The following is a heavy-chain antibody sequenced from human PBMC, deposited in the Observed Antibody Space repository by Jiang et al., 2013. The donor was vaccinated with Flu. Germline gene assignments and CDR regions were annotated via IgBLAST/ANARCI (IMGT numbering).Heavy chain of an antibody. J-gene: IGHJ4*02. D-gene: IGHD3-22*01. CDR2: IKSKILGETT. Sequence: VQLLESGGGLVKPGGSLRLSCAPSGFTFSNAWMSWVRQAPGKGLEWVGRIKSKILGETTDYAAPVKGRFIISRDDSKNMLYLQMNSLKTEDTAVYYCTTGSDDGSGYYPFGWGQGTLVTVSS. CDR3: TTGSDDGSGYYPFG. V-gene: IGHV3-15*01. CDR1: GFTFSNAW.